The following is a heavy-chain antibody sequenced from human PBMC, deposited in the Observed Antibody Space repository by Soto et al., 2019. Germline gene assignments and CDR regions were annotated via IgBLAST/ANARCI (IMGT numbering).Heavy chain of an antibody. Sequence: QVQLVQSGAAVKKPGASVKVSCKASGYTFTNYGINWVRQAPGQGLEWLGWVSAYNGARRYAQRVQARVIMTTDTSTTTAYIELRSLRSDDTAVSYCSRGPSIPASGDYWGQGTLVTVSS. V-gene: IGHV1-18*01. CDR2: VSAYNGAR. CDR1: GYTFTNYG. D-gene: IGHD6-6*01. CDR3: SRGPSIPASGDY. J-gene: IGHJ4*01.